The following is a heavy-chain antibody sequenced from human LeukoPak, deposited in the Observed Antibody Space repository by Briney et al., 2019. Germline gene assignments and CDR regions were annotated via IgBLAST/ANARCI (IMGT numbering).Heavy chain of an antibody. D-gene: IGHD3-9*01. CDR3: AKDSDILTGYYNPFDY. Sequence: GGSLRLSCAASGFTFSSYGMHWVRQAPGKGLEWVAFIRYDGSNKYYADSVKGRFTISRDNSKNTLYLQMNSLRAEDRAVYYCAKDSDILTGYYNPFDYWGQGTLVTVSS. CDR1: GFTFSSYG. V-gene: IGHV3-30*02. J-gene: IGHJ4*02. CDR2: IRYDGSNK.